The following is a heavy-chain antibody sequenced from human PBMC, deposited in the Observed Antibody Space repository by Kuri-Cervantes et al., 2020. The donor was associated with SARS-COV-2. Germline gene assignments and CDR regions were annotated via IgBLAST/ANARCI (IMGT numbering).Heavy chain of an antibody. J-gene: IGHJ4*02. Sequence: LSLTCAASGFTFDDYAMHWVRQAPGKGLEWVSGISWNSGSIGYADSVKGRFTISRDNAKNSLYLQMNSLRAEDTALYYCAKGLGCSGGSCYSALWGQGTLVTVSS. CDR1: GFTFDDYA. D-gene: IGHD2-15*01. CDR2: ISWNSGSI. V-gene: IGHV3-9*01. CDR3: AKGLGCSGGSCYSAL.